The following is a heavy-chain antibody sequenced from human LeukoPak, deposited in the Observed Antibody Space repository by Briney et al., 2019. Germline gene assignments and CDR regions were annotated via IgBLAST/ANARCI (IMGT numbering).Heavy chain of an antibody. CDR2: MNPNSGNT. D-gene: IGHD6-6*01. Sequence: ASVKVSCKASGYTFTSYDINWVRQAAGQGREWMGWMNPNSGNTGYAQKFQGRVTMTRNTSISTAYMELSRLRSEDTAVYYCARAGSSSFWYYDYYTDVWGKGTTVTVSS. CDR1: GYTFTSYD. J-gene: IGHJ6*03. CDR3: ARAGSSSFWYYDYYTDV. V-gene: IGHV1-8*01.